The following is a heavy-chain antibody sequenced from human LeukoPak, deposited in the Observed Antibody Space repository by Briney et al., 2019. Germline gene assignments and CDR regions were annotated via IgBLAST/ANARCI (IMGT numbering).Heavy chain of an antibody. J-gene: IGHJ4*02. CDR3: ARGARGGTAMVYFDY. CDR2: IYPGDSDT. D-gene: IGHD5-18*01. CDR1: GYSFTNYW. V-gene: IGHV5-51*01. Sequence: GESLKISCKGSGYSFTNYWIAWVRQMPGKGLEWMGIIYPGDSDTRYSPSFQGQVTISADRSISTAYLQWSSLKASDTAMYYCARGARGGTAMVYFDYWGQGTLVTVSS.